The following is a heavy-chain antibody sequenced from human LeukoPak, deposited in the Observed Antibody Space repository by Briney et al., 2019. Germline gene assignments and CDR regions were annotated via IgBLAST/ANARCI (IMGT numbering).Heavy chain of an antibody. Sequence: SETLSLTCTVSGGSISSYYWSWIRQPPGKGLEWIGYIYYSGSTNYNPSLKSRLTISVDASKNQFSLKLSSVTATDTAVYYCASLTMVTQGYFDSWGRGTLVTVSS. CDR2: IYYSGST. V-gene: IGHV4-59*08. CDR3: ASLTMVTQGYFDS. J-gene: IGHJ4*02. CDR1: GGSISSYY. D-gene: IGHD4/OR15-4a*01.